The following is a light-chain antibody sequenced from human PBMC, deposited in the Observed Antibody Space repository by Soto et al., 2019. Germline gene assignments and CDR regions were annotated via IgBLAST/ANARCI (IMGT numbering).Light chain of an antibody. Sequence: DIVMTQSPDSLAVSLGERATINCKSSQSVLKSSNNKNHLAWFQQRPGQPPRLLIYWASARESGVPDRFSGSGSGTDFTLTISRLQADDVAVYFCQQDGNSPPTFGKGNKVEIK. CDR1: QSVLKSSNNKNH. J-gene: IGKJ1*01. CDR2: WAS. V-gene: IGKV4-1*01. CDR3: QQDGNSPPT.